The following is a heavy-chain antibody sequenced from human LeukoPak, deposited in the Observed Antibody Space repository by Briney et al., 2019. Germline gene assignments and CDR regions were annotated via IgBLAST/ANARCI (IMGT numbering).Heavy chain of an antibody. D-gene: IGHD2-15*01. CDR3: AKPNLPYCSGGSCYGFDY. J-gene: IGHJ4*02. V-gene: IGHV3-23*01. CDR1: GFAFNTYA. CDR2: ISFSGGST. Sequence: GGSLRLSCEASGFAFNTYAMTWVRQAPGKGLEWVSVISFSGGSTYYADSVKGRFTISRDNSKNTLYLQMNSLRADDTAVYYCAKPNLPYCSGGSCYGFDYWGQGTLVTVPS.